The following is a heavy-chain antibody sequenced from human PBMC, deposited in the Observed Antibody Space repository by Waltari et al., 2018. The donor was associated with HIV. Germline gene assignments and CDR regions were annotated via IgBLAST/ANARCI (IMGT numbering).Heavy chain of an antibody. D-gene: IGHD3-3*01. Sequence: QVQLVESGGGVVQPGRSLRLSCAASGFTFSSYGIPWARQAPGKGLEWVAVKSYDGSNKYYADSVKGRFTISRDNSKNTLYLQMNSLRAEDTAVYYCAKDARFLDLDYYYGMDVWGQGTTVTVSS. CDR1: GFTFSSYG. CDR3: AKDARFLDLDYYYGMDV. CDR2: KSYDGSNK. J-gene: IGHJ6*02. V-gene: IGHV3-30*18.